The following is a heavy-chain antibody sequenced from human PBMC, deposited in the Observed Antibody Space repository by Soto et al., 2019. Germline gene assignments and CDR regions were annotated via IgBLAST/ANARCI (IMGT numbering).Heavy chain of an antibody. CDR1: GFTFSSYA. D-gene: IGHD3-22*01. V-gene: IGHV3-23*01. Sequence: EVQLLESGGGLVQPGGSLKLSCAASGFTFSSYAMTWVRQAPGEGLEWVSAITGSGGSTNYVDSVKGRFTISRDNSKNTLYLQMNSMRAVDTAVYYCAKVGYYYDIYDHWYFDLRGRGALVTVSS. CDR2: ITGSGGST. J-gene: IGHJ2*01. CDR3: AKVGYYYDIYDHWYFDL.